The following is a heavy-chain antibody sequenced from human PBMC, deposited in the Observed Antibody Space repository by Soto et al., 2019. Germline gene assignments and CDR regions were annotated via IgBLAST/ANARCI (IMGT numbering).Heavy chain of an antibody. CDR2: IRDKANIYAT. CDR1: GFSFSGST. CDR3: TRLSDCINGVCYDY. Sequence: EVQLVESGGGVVQPGGSLKLSCAASGFSFSGSTMHWVRQASGKGLEWVGRIRDKANIYATAYTASVKGRFTSSRDDSKNTTNLQMDSLKTEDTAVYYCTRLSDCINGVCYDYWGQGILLTVSS. D-gene: IGHD2-8*01. J-gene: IGHJ4*02. V-gene: IGHV3-73*02.